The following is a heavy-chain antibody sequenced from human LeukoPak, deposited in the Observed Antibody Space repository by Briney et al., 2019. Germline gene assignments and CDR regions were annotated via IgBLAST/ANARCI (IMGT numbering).Heavy chain of an antibody. J-gene: IGHJ4*02. CDR2: IKHSGIR. V-gene: IGHV4-34*01. Sequence: SETLSLTCAVYGGSFSGHYWNWIRQPPGKGLEWIGEIKHSGIRNYNPSLKSRVTISLDTSKNQFSLKLSSVTAADTAVYYCARGSGQWLAPGRYYFDYWGQGTLVTVSS. CDR3: ARGSGQWLAPGRYYFDY. D-gene: IGHD6-19*01. CDR1: GGSFSGHY.